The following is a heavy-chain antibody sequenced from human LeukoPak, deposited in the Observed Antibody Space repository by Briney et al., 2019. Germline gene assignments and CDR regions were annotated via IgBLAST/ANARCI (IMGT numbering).Heavy chain of an antibody. CDR2: IKQDGSEK. CDR3: ARGGYTTSYFLVY. CDR1: GFTFSSLW. J-gene: IGHJ4*02. Sequence: GGSLRLSCAASGFTFSSLWMTWVRQAPGKGLEWVATIKQDGSEKYYVDSVKGRFTISRDNAKSSLYLQMNSLRAEDTAVYRCARGGYTTSYFLVYWGQGTLVTVSS. V-gene: IGHV3-7*01. D-gene: IGHD2-2*02.